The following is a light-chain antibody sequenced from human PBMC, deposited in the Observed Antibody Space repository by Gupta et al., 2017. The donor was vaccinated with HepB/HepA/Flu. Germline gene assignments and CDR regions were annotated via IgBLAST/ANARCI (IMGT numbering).Light chain of an antibody. J-gene: IGKJ2*04. CDR1: QDISNY. CDR3: QQDDNLECS. V-gene: IGKV1-33*01. Sequence: DIQMTQSPSSLSASVGDRVTITCQASQDISNYLNWYQQKPGKAPKLLIYDASNLETGVPSRFSGSGSGTDFTFTISSLQPEDIATYYCQQDDNLECSFGQGTKLEIK. CDR2: DAS.